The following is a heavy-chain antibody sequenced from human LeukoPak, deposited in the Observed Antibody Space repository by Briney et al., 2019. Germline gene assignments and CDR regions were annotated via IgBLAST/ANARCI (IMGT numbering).Heavy chain of an antibody. CDR3: ACTAYYYYYLDV. CDR1: GFTFSSHA. Sequence: PGGSLRLSCAASGFTFSSHAMSWVRQAPGKGLEWVSAVSGSGDNTYYADSVKGRFTTSRDNSKNTLYLHMSSLRAEDTAVYYCACTAYYYYYLDVWGKGTTVTVSS. CDR2: VSGSGDNT. D-gene: IGHD5-18*01. V-gene: IGHV3-23*01. J-gene: IGHJ6*03.